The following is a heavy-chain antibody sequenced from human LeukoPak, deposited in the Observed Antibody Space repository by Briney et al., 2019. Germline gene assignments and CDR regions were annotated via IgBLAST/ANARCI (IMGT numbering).Heavy chain of an antibody. CDR1: GYTFTSYA. CDR3: ARLTVTTRSFDY. CDR2: INAGNGNT. D-gene: IGHD4-17*01. V-gene: IGHV1-3*01. J-gene: IGHJ4*02. Sequence: ASVKVSCKASGYTFTSYAMPWVRQAPGQRLEWMGWINAGNGNTKYSQKFQGRVTITRDTSASTAYMELSSLRSEDTAVYYCARLTVTTRSFDYWGQGTLVTVSS.